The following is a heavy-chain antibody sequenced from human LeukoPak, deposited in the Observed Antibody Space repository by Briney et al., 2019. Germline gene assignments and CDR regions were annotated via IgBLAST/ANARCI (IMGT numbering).Heavy chain of an antibody. V-gene: IGHV4-59*01. J-gene: IGHJ6*02. CDR3: ARVRPTSGHHDYYGMDV. Sequence: SETLSLTCTVSGGSISSYYWSWIRQPPGKGLEWIGYIYYSGSTNYNPSLKSRVTISVDTSKNQFSLKLSSVTAADTAVYYCARVRPTSGHHDYYGMDVRGQGTTVTVSS. CDR2: IYYSGST. CDR1: GGSISSYY. D-gene: IGHD1-14*01.